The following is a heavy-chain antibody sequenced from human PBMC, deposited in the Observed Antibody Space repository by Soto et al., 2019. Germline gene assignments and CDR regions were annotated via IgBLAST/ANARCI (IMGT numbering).Heavy chain of an antibody. V-gene: IGHV1-69*08. Sequence: SVKVSCKASGGSFIRHTISWVRQAPGQGLEWMGRTIPILGTAKYAQKFQGRVTITADKSTSTAYMELSSLRSEDTAVYFFATGEYCGADCYSEDTSWGQGTLVTVSS. D-gene: IGHD2-21*01. CDR1: GGSFIRHT. CDR2: TIPILGTA. J-gene: IGHJ5*02. CDR3: ATGEYCGADCYSEDTS.